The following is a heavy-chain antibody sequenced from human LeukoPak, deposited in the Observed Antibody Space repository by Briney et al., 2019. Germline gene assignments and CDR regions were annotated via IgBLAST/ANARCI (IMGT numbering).Heavy chain of an antibody. V-gene: IGHV3-23*01. CDR1: GFTFSSYG. CDR3: AKDGSSGWYRYFDY. CDR2: ISGSGGST. Sequence: PGGTLRLSCAASGFTFSSYGMSWVRQAPGKGLEWVSAISGSGGSTYYADSVKGRFTISRDNSKNTLYLQMNSLRAEDTAVYYCAKDGSSGWYRYFDYWGQGTLVTVSS. D-gene: IGHD6-19*01. J-gene: IGHJ4*02.